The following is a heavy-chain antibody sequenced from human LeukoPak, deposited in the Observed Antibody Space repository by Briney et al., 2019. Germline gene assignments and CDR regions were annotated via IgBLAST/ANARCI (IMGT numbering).Heavy chain of an antibody. V-gene: IGHV4-30-4*08. J-gene: IGHJ4*02. D-gene: IGHD3-22*01. CDR3: ARDWGYYDSSGYFVTPGYFDY. CDR2: IYYSGST. Sequence: PSQTLSLTCTVSGGSISSGDYYWGWIRQPPGKGLEWIGYIYYSGSTYYNPSLKRRVTISVDTSKNQFSLKLSSVTAADTAVYYCARDWGYYDSSGYFVTPGYFDYWGQGTLVTVSS. CDR1: GGSISSGDYY.